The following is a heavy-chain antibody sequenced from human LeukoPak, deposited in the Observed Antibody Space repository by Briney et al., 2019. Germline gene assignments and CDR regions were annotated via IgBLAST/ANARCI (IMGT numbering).Heavy chain of an antibody. D-gene: IGHD6-19*01. CDR1: GYTFTGYY. CDR2: INPNSGGT. Sequence: GASVKVSCKASGYTFTGYYMHWVRQAPGQGLEWMGWINPNSGGTNYAQKFQGRVTMTRNTSISTAYMELSSLRSEDTAVYYCARGPSYSSVPYYFDYWGQGTLVTVSS. J-gene: IGHJ4*02. V-gene: IGHV1-2*02. CDR3: ARGPSYSSVPYYFDY.